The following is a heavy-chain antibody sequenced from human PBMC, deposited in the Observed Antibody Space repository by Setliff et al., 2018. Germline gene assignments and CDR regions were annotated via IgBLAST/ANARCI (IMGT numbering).Heavy chain of an antibody. CDR3: ARDNRARHYMDV. CDR1: GYSISSGFS. CDR2: ILFSGDT. D-gene: IGHD3-10*01. V-gene: IGHV4-38-2*02. J-gene: IGHJ6*03. Sequence: ETLSLTCAVSGYSISSGFSWVWIRQSPGKGPEWIGRILFSGDTYYNPSLNSRVTISADTSKNQFSLNLSSVTAADTAVYYCARDNRARHYMDVWGKGTTVTVSS.